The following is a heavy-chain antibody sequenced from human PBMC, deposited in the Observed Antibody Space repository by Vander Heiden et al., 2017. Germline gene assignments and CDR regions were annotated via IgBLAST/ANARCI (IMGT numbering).Heavy chain of an antibody. CDR2: INHSGST. CDR1: GWSFRGYY. J-gene: IGHJ6*02. CDR3: ARAPRYYDFWSGYFPGDGMDV. Sequence: QVQLQQWGAGLLKPSETLSLTCAVYGWSFRGYYWSWIRQPPGKGREWIGEINHSGSTNYNPSLKRRVTISVDTSKNQFSLKLSSVTAADTAVYYCARAPRYYDFWSGYFPGDGMDVWGQGTTVTVSS. D-gene: IGHD3-3*01. V-gene: IGHV4-34*01.